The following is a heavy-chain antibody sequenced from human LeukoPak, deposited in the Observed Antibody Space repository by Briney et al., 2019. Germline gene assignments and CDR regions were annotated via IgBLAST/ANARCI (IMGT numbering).Heavy chain of an antibody. J-gene: IGHJ4*02. CDR1: GGSISPYH. Sequence: SETLSLTCAVSGGSISPYHWTWIRQPPGKGLEWIGYISYSGSTNYNPSLKSRVTISVDTSKNQFSLKLSSVTAADTAVYYCARRTGSSGRYDGPYYFDYWGQGTLVTVSS. V-gene: IGHV4-59*08. CDR2: ISYSGST. D-gene: IGHD6-19*01. CDR3: ARRTGSSGRYDGPYYFDY.